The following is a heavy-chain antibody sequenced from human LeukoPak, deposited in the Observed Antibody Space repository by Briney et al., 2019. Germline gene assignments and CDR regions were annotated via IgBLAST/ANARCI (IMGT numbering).Heavy chain of an antibody. D-gene: IGHD3-9*01. CDR1: GFTFSSYG. V-gene: IGHV3-33*01. J-gene: IGHJ3*02. CDR2: IWYDGSNK. CDR3: ARDSYDTAPSGAFDI. Sequence: PGRSLRLSCAASGFTFSSYGVHWVRQAPGKGLEWVAVIWYDGSNKYYADSVRGRFTISRDNSKNTLYLQMNSLRAEDTAVYYCARDSYDTAPSGAFDIWGQGTMVTVSS.